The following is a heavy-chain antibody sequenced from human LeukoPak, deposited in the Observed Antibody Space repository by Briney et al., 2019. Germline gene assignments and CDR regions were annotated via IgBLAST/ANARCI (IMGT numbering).Heavy chain of an antibody. CDR2: ISSSSSYI. D-gene: IGHD2-21*01. CDR3: ARDANLGVGYYYGMDV. Sequence: GGSLRLSCAASGFTFSSYSMNWVRQAPGKGLEWVSSISSSSSYIHYADSVKGRFTISRDNAKNSLYLQMNSLRAEDTAVYYCARDANLGVGYYYGMDVWGQGTTVTVSS. V-gene: IGHV3-21*01. CDR1: GFTFSSYS. J-gene: IGHJ6*02.